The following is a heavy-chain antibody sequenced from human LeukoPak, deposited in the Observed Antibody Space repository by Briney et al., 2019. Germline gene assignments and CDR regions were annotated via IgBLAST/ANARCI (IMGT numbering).Heavy chain of an antibody. J-gene: IGHJ4*02. CDR2: DYYSGWT. CDR3: ARAGDRGYSYGYGHFDY. V-gene: IGHV4-59*01. CDR1: GGSISSYY. D-gene: IGHD5-18*01. Sequence: ETLSLTCNVSGGSISSYYWSWIRQPPGKGLEWMGCDYYSGWTNQNPSLKRRVTISVDTSKNQISLKVSSVTAADTAVYYCARAGDRGYSYGYGHFDYWGQGTLVTVSS.